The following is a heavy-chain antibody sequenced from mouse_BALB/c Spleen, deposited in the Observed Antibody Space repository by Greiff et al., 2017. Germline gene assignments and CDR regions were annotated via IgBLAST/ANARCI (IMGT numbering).Heavy chain of an antibody. J-gene: IGHJ4*01. Sequence: EVQLQESGGDLVKPGGSLKLSCAASGFTFSSYGMSWVRQTPDKRLEWVATISSGGSYTYYPDSVKGRFTISRDNAKNTLYLQMSSLKSEDTAMYYCARQGLRDAMDYWGQGTSVTVSS. CDR2: ISSGGSYT. D-gene: IGHD1-1*01. CDR3: ARQGLRDAMDY. V-gene: IGHV5-6*01. CDR1: GFTFSSYG.